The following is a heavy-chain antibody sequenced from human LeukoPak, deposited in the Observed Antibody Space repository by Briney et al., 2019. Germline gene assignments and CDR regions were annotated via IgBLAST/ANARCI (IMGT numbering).Heavy chain of an antibody. Sequence: GGSLRLSCAASGFSVSSNYVSWVRQAPGKGLEWVSVIYSGGTTYYADSIKGRFTISRDNSKNTLYLQMNSLRAEDTAVYYCARGGSRQPFDYWGQGTLVAVSS. CDR2: IYSGGTT. V-gene: IGHV3-53*01. CDR1: GFSVSSNY. D-gene: IGHD1-26*01. CDR3: ARGGSRQPFDY. J-gene: IGHJ4*02.